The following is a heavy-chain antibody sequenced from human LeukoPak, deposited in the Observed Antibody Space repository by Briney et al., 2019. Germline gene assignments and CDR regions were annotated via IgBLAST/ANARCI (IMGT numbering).Heavy chain of an antibody. CDR1: GGSISSDY. D-gene: IGHD5-24*01. CDR2: IYYSGST. V-gene: IGHV4-59*08. Sequence: SETLSLTCTVSGGSISSDYWSWIRQPPGKGLEWIGHIYYSGSTNYKSSLKSRVTISVDTSKNQFSLKLSSVTAADTAVYYCAGQIENYYYYGMDVWGQGTTVTVSS. J-gene: IGHJ6*02. CDR3: AGQIENYYYYGMDV.